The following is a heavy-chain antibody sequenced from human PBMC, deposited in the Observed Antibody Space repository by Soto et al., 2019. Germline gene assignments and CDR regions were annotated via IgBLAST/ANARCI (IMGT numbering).Heavy chain of an antibody. J-gene: IGHJ4*02. CDR2: ISYDGSNK. CDR3: AKSPGYYDSSGLGTLDY. V-gene: IGHV3-30*18. D-gene: IGHD3-22*01. CDR1: GFTFSSYG. Sequence: GGSLRLSCAASGFTFSSYGMHWARQAPGKGLEWVAVISYDGSNKYYADSVKGRFTISRDNSKNTLYLQMNSLRAEDTAVYYCAKSPGYYDSSGLGTLDYWGQGTLVTVSS.